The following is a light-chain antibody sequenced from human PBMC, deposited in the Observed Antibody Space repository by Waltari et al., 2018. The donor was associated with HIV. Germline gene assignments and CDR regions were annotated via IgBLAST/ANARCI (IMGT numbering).Light chain of an antibody. V-gene: IGLV3-1*01. CDR2: QGT. J-gene: IGLJ1*01. Sequence: SYELTQPPSVSVSPGQTAIITCSGHNLENKMGCWYPQKAGQSPVLVIYQGTKRPPGIPERFSGSKSGNTATLTISGTQAMDEADYYCQAWDSSSGVFGTGTKVTVL. CDR3: QAWDSSSGV. CDR1: NLENKM.